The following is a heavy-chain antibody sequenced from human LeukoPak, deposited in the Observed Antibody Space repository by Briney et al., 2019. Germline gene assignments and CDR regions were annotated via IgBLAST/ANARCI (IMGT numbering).Heavy chain of an antibody. Sequence: GGSLRLSCAASGFTFNTYWMSWVRQAPGKGLEWVANIKQDGSEKYYVESVKGRFFISRDNAKNSQHLQMNSLRVEDTAVYYCARCGGFYDYFSGSPIYYFYMDVWGKGTTVTVSS. CDR1: GFTFNTYW. D-gene: IGHD3-16*01. J-gene: IGHJ6*03. V-gene: IGHV3-7*01. CDR2: IKQDGSEK. CDR3: ARCGGFYDYFSGSPIYYFYMDV.